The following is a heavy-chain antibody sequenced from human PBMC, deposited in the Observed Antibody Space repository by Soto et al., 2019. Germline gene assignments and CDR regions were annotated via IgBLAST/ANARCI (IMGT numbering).Heavy chain of an antibody. CDR3: ARDKVVPAAHYYYSYGMDV. CDR2: LYPDESDT. J-gene: IGHJ6*04. V-gene: IGHV5-51*01. Sequence: GESLKISCKGSGYSFSTYWFGWVRQMPGKGLEWMGILYPDESDTRYSQSFQGQVTLSADTSISTAYLQWSSLKASDTAMYYCARDKVVPAAHYYYSYGMDVWSEGTTVTVSS. CDR1: GYSFSTYW. D-gene: IGHD2-2*01.